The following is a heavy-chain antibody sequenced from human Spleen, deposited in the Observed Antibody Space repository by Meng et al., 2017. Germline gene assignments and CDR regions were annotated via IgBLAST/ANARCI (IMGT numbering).Heavy chain of an antibody. J-gene: IGHJ6*02. CDR2: ISSGSTYI. CDR1: GFTFSDYS. CDR3: AKDNLPDYGGNEEYYGMDV. V-gene: IGHV3-21*04. Sequence: GESLKISCAASGFTFSDYSMNWVRQAPGKGLEWVSSISSGSTYIHYAESVKGRFTISRDNAKNSLYLQMNSLRAEDTALYYCAKDNLPDYGGNEEYYGMDVWGQGTTVTVSS. D-gene: IGHD4-23*01.